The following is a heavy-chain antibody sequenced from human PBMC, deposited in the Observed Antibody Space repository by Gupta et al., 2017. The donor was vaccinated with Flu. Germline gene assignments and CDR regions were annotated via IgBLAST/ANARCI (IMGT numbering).Heavy chain of an antibody. J-gene: IGHJ6*02. Sequence: QAQLQESGPGLVKPSETLSLTCTVSGGSISGYYWSWIRQPPGRGLEWIGYISYSGSTNYNPSLKSRVTISADIYKSQFSLRLGSVTVADTAVYYCAQGEMVTSGGYLNHYDMDIRGQGTTVTVSS. CDR1: GGSISGYY. CDR3: AQGEMVTSGGYLNHYDMDI. CDR2: ISYSGST. V-gene: IGHV4-59*08. D-gene: IGHD5-18*01.